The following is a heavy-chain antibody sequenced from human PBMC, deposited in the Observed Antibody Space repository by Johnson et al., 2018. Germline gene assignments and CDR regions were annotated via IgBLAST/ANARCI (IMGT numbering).Heavy chain of an antibody. D-gene: IGHD4-11*01. Sequence: EVQLLESGGGLVQPGGSLRLSCAASGFTLSYHWMHWVRQTPGKGLVWVAHVDFDGSATRSAESVKGRFIISRDNAKNTLYLQMNSLRGEDTAVYYWVRAYHSATGDVWGKGTTVTVSS. CDR3: VRAYHSATGDV. J-gene: IGHJ6*04. V-gene: IGHV3-74*01. CDR1: GFTLSYHW. CDR2: VDFDGSAT.